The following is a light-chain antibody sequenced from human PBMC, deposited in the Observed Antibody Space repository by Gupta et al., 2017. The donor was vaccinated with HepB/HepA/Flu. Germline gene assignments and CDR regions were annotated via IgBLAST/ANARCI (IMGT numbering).Light chain of an antibody. CDR1: SSNIGAGYD. CDR3: QSYDSSLSGSV. V-gene: IGLV1-40*01. J-gene: IGLJ2*01. CDR2: GNS. Sequence: QSVLTPPPSRSGVPGQRSTIPGTGSSSNIGAGYDVHWYQQLPGTAPKLLIYGNSNRPSGVPDRFSGSKSGTSASLAITGLQAEDEADYYCQSYDSSLSGSVFGGGTKLTVL.